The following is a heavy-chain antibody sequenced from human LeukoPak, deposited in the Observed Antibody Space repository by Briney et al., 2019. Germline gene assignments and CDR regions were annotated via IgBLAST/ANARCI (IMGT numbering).Heavy chain of an antibody. CDR3: ARGVSLGYYYYYDGMDV. Sequence: SETLSLTCTVSGGSISSYYWSWVRQPPGKGLEWIGYIYYSGSTNYNPSLKSRVNISVDTSKNKFSLKLRSVTAADTAVYYCARGVSLGYYYYYDGMDVGGQGTTVTVSS. V-gene: IGHV4-59*01. J-gene: IGHJ6*02. CDR2: IYYSGST. CDR1: GGSISSYY.